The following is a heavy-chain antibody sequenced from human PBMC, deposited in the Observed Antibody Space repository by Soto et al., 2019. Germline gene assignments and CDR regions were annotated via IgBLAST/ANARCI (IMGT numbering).Heavy chain of an antibody. V-gene: IGHV2-5*02. CDR1: GFSLTTRGVG. Sequence: QITLKESGPTLVKPTQTLTLTCTFSGFSLTTRGVGVGWIRQPPGKALECLALIYWDDDKRYSPSLQSRLSINKDTSKTQLVLTMTNMDPVDTATSYCVHIPSYYQYDWFDPWGQGTLVSVSS. J-gene: IGHJ5*02. D-gene: IGHD3-10*01. CDR2: IYWDDDK. CDR3: VHIPSYYQYDWFDP.